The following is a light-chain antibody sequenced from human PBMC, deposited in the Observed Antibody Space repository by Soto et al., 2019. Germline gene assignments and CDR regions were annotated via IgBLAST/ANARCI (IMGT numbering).Light chain of an antibody. CDR2: GAS. Sequence: EIVMTQSPVTLSASPGESATLSCRASQSVDNNVAWYQQKPGQAPRLLIYGASSRATGIPDRFSGSGSGTDFTITISRLETEDFAVYDCQQYGSSPRTFGQGTRLEIK. CDR1: QSVDNN. J-gene: IGKJ5*01. V-gene: IGKV3-20*01. CDR3: QQYGSSPRT.